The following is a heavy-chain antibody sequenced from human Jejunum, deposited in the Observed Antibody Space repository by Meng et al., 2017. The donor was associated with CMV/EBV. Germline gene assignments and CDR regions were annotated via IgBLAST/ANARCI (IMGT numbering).Heavy chain of an antibody. CDR2: IRNKAKSYAT. V-gene: IGHV3-72*01. CDR3: ARDANAALDY. D-gene: IGHD2-15*01. J-gene: IGHJ4*02. Sequence: AASGFTFRDPYMDWVRQDPGKGLEWMARIRNKAKSYATQDAASVRGRFTISRDDSENSLFLQMNTLKIEDTAVYYCARDANAALDYWGQGTLVTVSS. CDR1: GFTFRDPY.